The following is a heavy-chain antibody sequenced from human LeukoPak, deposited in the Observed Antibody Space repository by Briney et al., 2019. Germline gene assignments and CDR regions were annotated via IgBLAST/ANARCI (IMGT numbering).Heavy chain of an antibody. CDR2: ISSTGGST. V-gene: IGHV3-23*01. J-gene: IGHJ5*02. CDR1: GFTFSSYA. D-gene: IGHD3-3*01. CDR3: AKDPVPLWGVVTHNWFDP. Sequence: GGFLRLSCAASGFTFSSYAMSWVRQVPGKGLEWVSVISSTGGSTYYADSVKGRFTISRDNSKNTLYLQMNSLRAEDTAVYYCAKDPVPLWGVVTHNWFDPWGQGTLVTVSS.